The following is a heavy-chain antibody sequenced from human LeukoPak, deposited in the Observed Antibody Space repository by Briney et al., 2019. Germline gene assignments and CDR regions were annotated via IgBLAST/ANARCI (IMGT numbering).Heavy chain of an antibody. Sequence: GGSLRLSCAASGFTFSSYAMHWVRQAPGKGLEWVAVISYDGSNKYYADSVKGRFTISRDNAKNSLYLQMNSLRAEDTAVYYCAAYCSSTSCYAYGLDYWGQGTLVTVSS. CDR1: GFTFSSYA. J-gene: IGHJ4*02. CDR3: AAYCSSTSCYAYGLDY. V-gene: IGHV3-30*04. CDR2: ISYDGSNK. D-gene: IGHD2-2*01.